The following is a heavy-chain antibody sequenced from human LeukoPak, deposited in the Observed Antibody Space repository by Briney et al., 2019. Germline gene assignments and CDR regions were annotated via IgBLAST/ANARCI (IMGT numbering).Heavy chain of an antibody. V-gene: IGHV4-59*01. Sequence: ASETLSLTCTVSGGSISSYYWSWIRQPPGKGLEWIGYIYYSGSTNYNPSLKSRVTISVDTSKNQFSLKLSSVTAADTAVYYCARGYGYGGNSLGDWYFDLWGRGTLVTVSS. CDR3: ARGYGYGGNSLGDWYFDL. D-gene: IGHD4-23*01. CDR1: GGSISSYY. J-gene: IGHJ2*01. CDR2: IYYSGST.